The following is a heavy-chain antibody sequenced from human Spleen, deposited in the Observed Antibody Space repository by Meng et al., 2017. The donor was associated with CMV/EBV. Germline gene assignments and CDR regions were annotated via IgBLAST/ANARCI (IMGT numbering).Heavy chain of an antibody. CDR2: ISSSSAYI. Sequence: GESLKISCAASGFTFSTYSMNWVRQAPGKGLEWVSSISSSSAYIYYADSMKGRFTISRDNAKNTLYLQMNSLRVEDTAVYYCVRDKEDFHYFDYWGQGTLVTVSS. V-gene: IGHV3-21*01. D-gene: IGHD2/OR15-2a*01. J-gene: IGHJ4*02. CDR1: GFTFSTYS. CDR3: VRDKEDFHYFDY.